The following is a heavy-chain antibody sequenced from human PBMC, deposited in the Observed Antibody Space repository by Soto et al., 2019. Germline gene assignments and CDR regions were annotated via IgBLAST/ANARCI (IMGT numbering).Heavy chain of an antibody. CDR2: TYHRGST. V-gene: IGHV4-59*01. D-gene: IGHD6-25*01. J-gene: IGHJ4*02. CDR3: ARIGGYHGPLDY. CDR1: GVSISSYF. Sequence: SETLSLTCSVSGVSISSYFWSWIRQAPGRGLEWIGYTYHRGSTNYSPSLKSRVAISLDTSENQFSLKVNSVTAADTAVYYCARIGGYHGPLDYWGQGTPVTVS.